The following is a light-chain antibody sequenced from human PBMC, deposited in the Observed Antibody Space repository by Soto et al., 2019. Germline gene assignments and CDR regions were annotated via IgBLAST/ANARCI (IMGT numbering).Light chain of an antibody. V-gene: IGKV4-1*01. CDR1: QSVLYSPNNKNY. Sequence: DIVMTQSPDSLAVSLGERATIDCKSSQSVLYSPNNKNYLAWFQQKPGQPPKLLIYWASTRESGVPDRFSGSGSGTDFTLTINSLQAEDVAVYYCQQHYYTPLTFGGGTKVDI. CDR2: WAS. J-gene: IGKJ4*01. CDR3: QQHYYTPLT.